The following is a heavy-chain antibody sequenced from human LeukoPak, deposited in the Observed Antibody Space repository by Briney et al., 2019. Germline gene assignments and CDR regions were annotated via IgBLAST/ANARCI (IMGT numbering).Heavy chain of an antibody. CDR2: IKSKTDGGTI. CDR3: TTVTHDFWTESHYLDV. J-gene: IGHJ6*03. D-gene: IGHD3/OR15-3a*01. Sequence: GGSLRLSCAASGFTFGNAWMSWVRQAPGTGLEWVGRIKSKTDGGTIDYAAPVKGRFTISRDDSKNTVYLQMNSLKIEDTAVYYCTTVTHDFWTESHYLDVWGKGTTVTVS. CDR1: GFTFGNAW. V-gene: IGHV3-15*01.